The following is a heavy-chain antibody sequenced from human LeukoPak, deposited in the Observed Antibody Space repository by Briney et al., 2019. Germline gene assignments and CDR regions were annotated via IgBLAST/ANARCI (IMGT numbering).Heavy chain of an antibody. D-gene: IGHD5-24*01. CDR1: GGSFSGDY. V-gene: IGHV4-34*01. J-gene: IGHJ4*02. CDR2: INHSGNT. CDR3: ARVHGHNSGTLDY. Sequence: SETLSLSCAVYGGSFSGDYWSWIRQPPGKGLQWIGEINHSGNTNNNPSLKSRVTMSVDTSKNQLSLNLTSVTAADTAVYYCARVHGHNSGTLDYWGQGILVTVSS.